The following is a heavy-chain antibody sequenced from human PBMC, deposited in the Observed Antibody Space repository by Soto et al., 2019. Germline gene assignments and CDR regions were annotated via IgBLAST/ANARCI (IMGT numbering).Heavy chain of an antibody. CDR1: GFTVSSNY. D-gene: IGHD3-22*01. J-gene: IGHJ4*02. Sequence: PGGSLRLSCAASGFTVSSNYMSWVRQAPGKGLEWVSVIYSGGSTYYADSVKGRFTISRHNSKNTLYLQMNSLRAEDTAVYYCAGQTNYDSSGYLDYWGQGTLVTVSS. CDR3: AGQTNYDSSGYLDY. V-gene: IGHV3-53*04. CDR2: IYSGGST.